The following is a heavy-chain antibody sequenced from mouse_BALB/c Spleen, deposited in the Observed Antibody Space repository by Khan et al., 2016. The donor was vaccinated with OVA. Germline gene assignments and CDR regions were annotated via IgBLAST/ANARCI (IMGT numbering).Heavy chain of an antibody. CDR3: ARVGYAGTMDY. CDR2: INTYTGEP. Sequence: QIQLVQSGPELKKPGETVKISCKASGYTFTNNGMNWVKQNPGKGLKWMGWINTYTGEPTYVDDFKGRFAFSLETSATPVYLQINNLKNEDTATYFCARVGYAGTMDYWGQGTSVTVSS. V-gene: IGHV9-3-1*01. D-gene: IGHD2-14*01. J-gene: IGHJ4*01. CDR1: GYTFTNNG.